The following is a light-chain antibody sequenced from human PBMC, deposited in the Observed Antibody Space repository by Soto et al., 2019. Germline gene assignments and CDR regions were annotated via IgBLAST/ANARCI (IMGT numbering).Light chain of an antibody. CDR1: QSVSTS. J-gene: IGKJ5*01. V-gene: IGKV3-15*01. CDR3: HQYNNWRT. CDR2: GAS. Sequence: DTVMTQSPATVSVDPFELATLSCRAPQSVSTSLAWYQQRPGQAPRLLIYGASARATGVPARFSGSGSGTEFTLTISSLQSEDFAIYYCHQYNNWRTFGQGTRLEI.